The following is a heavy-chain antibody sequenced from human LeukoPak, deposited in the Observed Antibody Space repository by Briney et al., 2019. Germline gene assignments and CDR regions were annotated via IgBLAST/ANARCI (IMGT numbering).Heavy chain of an antibody. Sequence: SVKVSCKASGFTFTSSAMQWVRQARGQRLEWIGWIVVGSGNTNYAQKFQERVTITRDMSTSTAYMELSSLRSEDTAVYYCARVVPTYDSSGYYYGNYYYFYMDVWGKGTTATVSS. CDR3: ARVVPTYDSSGYYYGNYYYFYMDV. CDR1: GFTFTSSA. CDR2: IVVGSGNT. D-gene: IGHD3-22*01. J-gene: IGHJ6*03. V-gene: IGHV1-58*02.